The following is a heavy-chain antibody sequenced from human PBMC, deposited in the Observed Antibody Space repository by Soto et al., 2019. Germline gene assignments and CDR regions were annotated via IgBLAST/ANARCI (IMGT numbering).Heavy chain of an antibody. D-gene: IGHD2-15*01. J-gene: IGHJ3*02. V-gene: IGHV3-33*01. CDR2: IWYDGSNK. CDR1: GFTFSSYG. CDR3: AREFRGLKVGRGAFDI. Sequence: PGGSLRLSCAASGFTFSSYGMHWVRQAPGKGLEWVAVIWYDGSNKYYADSVKGRFTISRDNSKNTLYLQMNSLRAEDTAVYYRAREFRGLKVGRGAFDIWGQGTMVTVSS.